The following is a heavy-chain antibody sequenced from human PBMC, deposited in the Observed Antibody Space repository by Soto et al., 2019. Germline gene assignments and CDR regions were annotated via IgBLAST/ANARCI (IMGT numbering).Heavy chain of an antibody. CDR3: ARESEDLTSNFDY. CDR2: ISSTTNYI. Sequence: GGSLRLSCAASGFTFTRYSMNWVRQAPGKGLEWVSSISSTTNYIYYGDSMKGRFTISRDNAKNSLYLEMNSLRAEDTAVYYCARESEDLTSNFDYWGQGSQVTVSS. J-gene: IGHJ4*02. V-gene: IGHV3-21*06. CDR1: GFTFTRYS.